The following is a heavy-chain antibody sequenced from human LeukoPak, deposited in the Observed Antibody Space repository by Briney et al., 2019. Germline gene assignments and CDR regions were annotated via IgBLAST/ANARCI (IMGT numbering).Heavy chain of an antibody. CDR3: AREGSGSYYLYNWFDP. Sequence: GGSLRLSCAASGFTFDDYGMSWVRQAPGKGLEWVSGINWNGGSTGYADSVKGRFTISRDNAKNSLYLQMNSLRAEDTALYHCAREGSGSYYLYNWFDPWGQGTLVIVSS. D-gene: IGHD3-10*01. J-gene: IGHJ5*02. V-gene: IGHV3-20*01. CDR1: GFTFDDYG. CDR2: INWNGGST.